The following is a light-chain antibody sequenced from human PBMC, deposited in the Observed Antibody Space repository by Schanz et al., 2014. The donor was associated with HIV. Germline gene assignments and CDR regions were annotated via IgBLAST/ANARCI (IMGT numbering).Light chain of an antibody. CDR3: GTWDSSLSVGV. Sequence: QSVLTQPPSVSAAPGQEVTISCSGSGSNIGSNYVSWYQHLPGTAPKLLIYDNDKRPSGIPDRFSGTKSDTSATLGITGLQTGDEADYYCGTWDSSLSVGVFGGGTKLTVL. J-gene: IGLJ2*01. V-gene: IGLV1-51*01. CDR2: DND. CDR1: GSNIGSNY.